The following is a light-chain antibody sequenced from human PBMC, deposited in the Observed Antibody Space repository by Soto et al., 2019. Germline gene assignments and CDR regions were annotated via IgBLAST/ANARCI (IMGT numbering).Light chain of an antibody. CDR3: SSYTSSSTGYV. J-gene: IGLJ1*01. CDR2: EVS. Sequence: QSLLTQPACVSGSPGRSITISCTGTSSDVGGYNYVSWYQQHPGKAPKLMIYEVSNRPSGVSNRFSGSKSGNTASLTISGLQAEDEADYYCSSYTSSSTGYVFGTGTKVTVL. CDR1: SSDVGGYNY. V-gene: IGLV2-14*01.